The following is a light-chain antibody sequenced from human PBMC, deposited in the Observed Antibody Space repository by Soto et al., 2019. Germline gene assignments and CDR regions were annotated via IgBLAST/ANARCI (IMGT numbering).Light chain of an antibody. CDR2: DAS. J-gene: IGKJ1*01. V-gene: IGKV3-11*01. Sequence: EIVMTQSPATLSVSPGERATLSCRASQSVSTYLAWYQQKPGQAPRLLIFDASNRATDIPARFSGSGSGTDFNLTISRLKPEDFAVYYCKQRSSWPGTFGQGTKVDIK. CDR3: KQRSSWPGT. CDR1: QSVSTY.